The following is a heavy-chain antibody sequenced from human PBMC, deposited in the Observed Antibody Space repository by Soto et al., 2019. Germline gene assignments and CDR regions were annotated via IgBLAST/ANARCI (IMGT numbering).Heavy chain of an antibody. CDR2: IYYSGST. CDR3: ARDRTFYGDYYYGMDV. D-gene: IGHD4-17*01. CDR1: GGSISSGGYY. Sequence: SETLSLTCTVSGGSISSGGYYWSWIRQHPGKGLEWIGYIYYSGSTYYNPSLKSRVTISVDTSKNQFSLKLSSVTAADTAVYYCARDRTFYGDYYYGMDVWGQGTTVTVSS. V-gene: IGHV4-31*03. J-gene: IGHJ6*02.